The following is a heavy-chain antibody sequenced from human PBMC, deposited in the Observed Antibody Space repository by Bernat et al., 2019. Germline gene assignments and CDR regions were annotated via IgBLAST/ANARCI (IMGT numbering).Heavy chain of an antibody. V-gene: IGHV3-23*01. CDR2: ISGSGGST. CDR3: AKDESSGWGRTEGADY. CDR1: GFTFSNYA. D-gene: IGHD6-19*01. J-gene: IGHJ4*02. Sequence: EVQLSESGGGLVQSGGSLRLSCAASGFTFSNYAMSWVRQAPGKGLEWVSAISGSGGSTYYADSVRGRFTISRDNSKNTLYLQMNSLRAEDTAVFYCAKDESSGWGRTEGADYWGQGTLVTVSS.